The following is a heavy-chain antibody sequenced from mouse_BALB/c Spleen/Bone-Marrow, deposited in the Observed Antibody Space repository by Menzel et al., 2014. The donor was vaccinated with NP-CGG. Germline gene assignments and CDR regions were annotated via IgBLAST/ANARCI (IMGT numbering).Heavy chain of an antibody. J-gene: IGHJ4*01. V-gene: IGHV10-1*01. Sequence: EVKLVGSGGGLVQPKGSLKLSCAASGFTFNIYAMNWVRQAPRKGLEWVARISSKSTNYTTCYADSVKDRFTISSDDSQSMLYLQMNSLKTEDTAIYYCVRQDYDYPMDYWGQGTSVTVSS. D-gene: IGHD2-4*01. CDR2: ISSKSTNYTT. CDR1: GFTFNIYA. CDR3: VRQDYDYPMDY.